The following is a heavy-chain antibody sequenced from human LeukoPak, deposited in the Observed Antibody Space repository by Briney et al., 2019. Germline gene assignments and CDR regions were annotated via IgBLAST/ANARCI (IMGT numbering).Heavy chain of an antibody. CDR1: GGSISSSSYY. CDR3: ARAPIAAAGYTPFDY. J-gene: IGHJ4*02. CDR2: INHSGST. Sequence: SETLSLTCTVSGGSISSSSYYWGWIRQPPGKELEWIGEINHSGSTNYNPSLKSRVTMSVDTSKNQFSLKLSSVTAADTAVYYCARAPIAAAGYTPFDYWGQGTLVTVSS. D-gene: IGHD6-13*01. V-gene: IGHV4-39*07.